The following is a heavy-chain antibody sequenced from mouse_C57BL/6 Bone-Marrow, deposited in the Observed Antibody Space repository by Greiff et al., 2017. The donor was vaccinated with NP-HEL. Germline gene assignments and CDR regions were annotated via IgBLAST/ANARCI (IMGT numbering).Heavy chain of an antibody. CDR1: GYTFTSYC. CDR3: ARARPVPDDFDY. Sequence: VQLQQPGAELVRPGTSVKLSCKASGYTFTSYCVHWVMQRPGQGLEWIGALDPSVSFTNFNQKFKGKATLTVDTSSRTASLSVSSLTSEDSAVYYCARARPVPDDFDYWGQGTTRTVSS. J-gene: IGHJ2*01. V-gene: IGHV1-59*01. CDR2: LDPSVSFT.